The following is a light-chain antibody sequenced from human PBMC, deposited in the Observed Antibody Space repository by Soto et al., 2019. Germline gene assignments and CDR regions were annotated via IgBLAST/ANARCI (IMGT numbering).Light chain of an antibody. CDR3: SLLDSSVRV. V-gene: IGLV7-46*01. J-gene: IGLJ3*02. CDR2: ETT. Sequence: QAVVTQEPSLTVSPGGTVTLTCGSSTGAVTSGHHPYWLQKKPGQAPRTLIYETTKKYSWTPARFSGSLLGGKAALTLSGAQPEDEADYPCSLLDSSVRVFGGGAKVTVL. CDR1: TGAVTSGHH.